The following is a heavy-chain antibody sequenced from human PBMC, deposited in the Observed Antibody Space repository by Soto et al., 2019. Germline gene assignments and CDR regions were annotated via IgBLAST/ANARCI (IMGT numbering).Heavy chain of an antibody. J-gene: IGHJ4*02. V-gene: IGHV3-53*04. CDR1: GFSVSSYY. Sequence: EVPLVESGGGLVQPGGSLRVSCAVSGFSVSSYYMRWVRQAPGKGLEWVSSISSGATTYYADSVKGRFTISRHNSKNTLFLQMNSLRAEDTAVYYCARDIRKWGQGTLVTVSS. CDR3: ARDIRK. CDR2: ISSGATT.